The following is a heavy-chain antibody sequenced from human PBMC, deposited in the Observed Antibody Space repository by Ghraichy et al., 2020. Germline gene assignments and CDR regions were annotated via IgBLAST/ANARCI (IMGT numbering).Heavy chain of an antibody. J-gene: IGHJ3*02. CDR3: ARVHSEWEPQGAFDI. D-gene: IGHD1-26*01. V-gene: IGHV4-34*01. Sequence: SQTLSLTCAVYGGSFSGYYWSWIRQPPGKGLEWIGEINHSGSTNYNPSLKSRVTISVDTSKNQFSLKLSSVTAADTAVYYCARVHSEWEPQGAFDIWGQGTMVTVSS. CDR2: INHSGST. CDR1: GGSFSGYY.